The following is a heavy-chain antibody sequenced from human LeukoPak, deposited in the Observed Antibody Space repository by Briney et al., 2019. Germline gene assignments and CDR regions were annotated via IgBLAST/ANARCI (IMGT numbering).Heavy chain of an antibody. CDR1: GFTFSGYW. Sequence: PGGSLSLSCAVSGFTFSGYWMSWVRQAPGNGLEWVATINEDGSEKYYVDSVKGRFTISRDNAENSLYLQMNSLRAEDTTLYYCARGFDGRSGFDIWGQGTMVTVSS. CDR3: ARGFDGRSGFDI. D-gene: IGHD3-10*01. J-gene: IGHJ3*02. V-gene: IGHV3-7*01. CDR2: INEDGSEK.